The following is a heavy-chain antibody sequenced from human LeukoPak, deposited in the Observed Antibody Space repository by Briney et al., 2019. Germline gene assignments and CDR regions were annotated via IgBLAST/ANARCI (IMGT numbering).Heavy chain of an antibody. Sequence: SETLSLTCTVSGGSISSYYWSWIRQPPGKGLEWIGYIYYSGSTNYNPSLKSRVTISVDTSKNQFSLKLSSVTAADTAVYYCARDSPYDSIPFDYWGQGTLVTVSS. V-gene: IGHV4-59*01. CDR3: ARDSPYDSIPFDY. J-gene: IGHJ4*02. CDR1: GGSISSYY. CDR2: IYYSGST. D-gene: IGHD3-3*01.